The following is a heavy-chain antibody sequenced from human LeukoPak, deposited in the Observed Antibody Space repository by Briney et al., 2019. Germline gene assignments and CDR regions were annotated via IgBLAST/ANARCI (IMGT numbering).Heavy chain of an antibody. V-gene: IGHV3-48*03. CDR3: ARVEYGDYLFRYYYMDV. D-gene: IGHD4-17*01. J-gene: IGHJ6*03. CDR2: ISGSGSTI. CDR1: GFTFSSYE. Sequence: GGSLRLSCAASGFTFSSYEMNWVRQAPGKGLEWVSYISGSGSTIYYADSVKGRFTISRDNAKNSLYLQMNSLRSEDTAVYYCARVEYGDYLFRYYYMDVWGKGTTVTISS.